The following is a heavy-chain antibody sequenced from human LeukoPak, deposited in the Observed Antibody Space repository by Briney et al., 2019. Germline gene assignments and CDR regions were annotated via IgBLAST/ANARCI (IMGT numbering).Heavy chain of an antibody. CDR3: ARHSVDYGGNSGGFDY. Sequence: PSQTLSLTCTVSGGSISSGGYYWSWIRQHPGKGLEWIGYIYYSGSTYYNPSLKSRVTISVDTSKNQFSLKLSSVTAADTAVYYCARHSVDYGGNSGGFDYWGQGTLVTVSS. J-gene: IGHJ4*02. CDR1: GGSISSGGYY. D-gene: IGHD4-23*01. CDR2: IYYSGST. V-gene: IGHV4-31*03.